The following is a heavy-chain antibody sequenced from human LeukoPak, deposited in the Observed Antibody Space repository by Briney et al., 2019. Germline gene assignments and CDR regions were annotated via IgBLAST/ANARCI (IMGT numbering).Heavy chain of an antibody. J-gene: IGHJ4*02. CDR2: IFYSGST. V-gene: IGHV4-39*01. D-gene: IGHD2-2*01. Sequence: SETLSLTCTVSGGSVSSSNYYWGWIRQPPGKGLEWIGSIFYSGSTYYNPSLKSRVTISVDTSKNQFSLKLNSVTAADTAVYYCARQSLGHCSSASCPYYFDSWGRGTLVTVSS. CDR1: GGSVSSSNYY. CDR3: ARQSLGHCSSASCPYYFDS.